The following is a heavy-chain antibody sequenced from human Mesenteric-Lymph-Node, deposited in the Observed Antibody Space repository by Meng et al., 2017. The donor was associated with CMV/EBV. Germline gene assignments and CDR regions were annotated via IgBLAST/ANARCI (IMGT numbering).Heavy chain of an antibody. J-gene: IGHJ6*02. Sequence: GGSLRLSCAASEFTFSSYGMHWVRQGPGKGLEWVAFIRNDGSDKYYGDSVKGRFTISRDNSKNTLYLQMNSLRAEDTAVYYCAKDTLGVFAPPGYYGMDVWGQGTTVTVSS. CDR3: AKDTLGVFAPPGYYGMDV. D-gene: IGHD3-3*02. CDR1: EFTFSSYG. V-gene: IGHV3-30*02. CDR2: IRNDGSDK.